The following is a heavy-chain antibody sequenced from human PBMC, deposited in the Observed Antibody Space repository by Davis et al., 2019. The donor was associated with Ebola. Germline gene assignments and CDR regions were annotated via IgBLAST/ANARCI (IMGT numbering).Heavy chain of an antibody. CDR2: ISSSGSTI. CDR1: GFTFSSYE. D-gene: IGHD2/OR15-2a*01. CDR3: ARDHNSRRHDLFDS. J-gene: IGHJ4*02. V-gene: IGHV3-48*03. Sequence: PGGSLRLSCAASGFTFSSYEMNWVRQAPGKGLEWVSYISSSGSTIYYADSVKGRFTISRDNAKNSLYLQMNSLRAEDTAVYYCARDHNSRRHDLFDSWGPGTLVTVSS.